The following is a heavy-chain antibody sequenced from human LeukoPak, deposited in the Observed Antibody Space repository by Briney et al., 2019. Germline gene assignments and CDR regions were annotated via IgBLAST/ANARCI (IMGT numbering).Heavy chain of an antibody. J-gene: IGHJ4*02. D-gene: IGHD2-21*02. CDR3: ARGGCGDSAAPFDD. CDR1: GYTFTSCY. CDR2: INPSAGST. Sequence: ASVKVSCKTSGYTFTSCYMHWVRQAPGQGLEWMGMINPSAGSTRYAQKFQGRVTMTTDTSTSTVYMELSSLRSADTAVYYCARGGCGDSAAPFDDWGQGTLVPVSS. V-gene: IGHV1-46*01.